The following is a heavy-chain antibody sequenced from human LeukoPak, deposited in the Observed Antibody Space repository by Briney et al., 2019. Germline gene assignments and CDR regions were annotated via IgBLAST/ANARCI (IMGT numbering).Heavy chain of an antibody. CDR2: IYENGGTT. J-gene: IGHJ4*02. D-gene: IGHD5-24*01. CDR1: GFTFRSHA. Sequence: GGSLRLSCVGSGFTFRSHAMSWVRQAPEKGLEFVSGIYENGGTTYYADSVKGRFSISRDNSKNTLYLQMNSLRAEDTAVYYCAGDGYNFVFDYWGQGTLVTVSS. V-gene: IGHV3-23*01. CDR3: AGDGYNFVFDY.